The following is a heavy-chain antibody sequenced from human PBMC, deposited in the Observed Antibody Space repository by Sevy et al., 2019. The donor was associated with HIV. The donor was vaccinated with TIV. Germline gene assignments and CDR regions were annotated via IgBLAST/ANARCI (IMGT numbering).Heavy chain of an antibody. V-gene: IGHV3-7*01. Sequence: GGSLRLSCAASGFTFSSYWMSWVRQAPGKGLEWVANIKQDGSEKYYVDSVKGRFTISRDNAKNSLYLQMNSLRAEDTAVYYCARAGDYYDSSGYGDYWGQGTLVTVSS. D-gene: IGHD3-22*01. CDR2: IKQDGSEK. CDR3: ARAGDYYDSSGYGDY. CDR1: GFTFSSYW. J-gene: IGHJ4*02.